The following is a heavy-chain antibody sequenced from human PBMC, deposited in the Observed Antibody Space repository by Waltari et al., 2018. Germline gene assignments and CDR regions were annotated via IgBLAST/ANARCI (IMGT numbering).Heavy chain of an antibody. CDR3: AKPFYNWDDPLHS. Sequence: VQLLESGGGLVQPGGSLRPSCPASGIIFNHFAINWVRLAPGTGLDWVAAITVSDDTFYADSVMGRFTVSRDTSKNTVYLQMNGLRAEDTAIYYCAKPFYNWDDPLHSWGQGTLVAVSS. D-gene: IGHD1-20*01. J-gene: IGHJ4*02. V-gene: IGHV3-23*01. CDR1: GIIFNHFA. CDR2: ITVSDDT.